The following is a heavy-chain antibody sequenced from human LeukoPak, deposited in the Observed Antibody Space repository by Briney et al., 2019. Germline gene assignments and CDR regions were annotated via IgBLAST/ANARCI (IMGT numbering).Heavy chain of an antibody. CDR2: ISSSSSYM. CDR3: ARDIGVGYYFDY. CDR1: GFTFSSYS. D-gene: IGHD2-15*01. V-gene: IGHV3-21*01. Sequence: VGSLRLSCAASGFTFSSYSMNWVRQAPGKGLEWVSSISSSSSYMYYADSVKGRFTISRDNAKNSLYLQMNSLRAEDTAVYYCARDIGVGYYFDYWGQGTLVAVSS. J-gene: IGHJ4*02.